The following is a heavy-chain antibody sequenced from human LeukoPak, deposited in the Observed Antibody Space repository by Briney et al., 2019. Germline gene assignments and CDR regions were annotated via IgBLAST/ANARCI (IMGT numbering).Heavy chain of an antibody. CDR3: ARTVAAAGGFDY. D-gene: IGHD6-13*01. Sequence: ASVKVSCKASGYTFTVYYVHWVRQAPGQGLEWMGWINPNSGGTNYAQKFRGRVTMTRDTSISTAYMELSRLRSDDTAVYYCARTVAAAGGFDYWGQGTLVTVSS. CDR2: INPNSGGT. V-gene: IGHV1-2*02. CDR1: GYTFTVYY. J-gene: IGHJ4*02.